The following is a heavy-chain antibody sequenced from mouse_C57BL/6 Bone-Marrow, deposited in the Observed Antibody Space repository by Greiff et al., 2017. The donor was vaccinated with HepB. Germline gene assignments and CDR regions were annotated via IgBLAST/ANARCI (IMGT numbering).Heavy chain of an antibody. Sequence: EVQGVESGGGLVQPGGSLKLSCAASGFTFSDYYMYWVRQTPEKRLEWVAYISNGGGSTYYPDTVKGRFTISRDNAKNTLYLQMSRLKSEDTAMYYCASLYYYGSSYRAMDYWGQGTSVTVSS. CDR1: GFTFSDYY. CDR2: ISNGGGST. J-gene: IGHJ4*01. D-gene: IGHD1-1*01. V-gene: IGHV5-12*01. CDR3: ASLYYYGSSYRAMDY.